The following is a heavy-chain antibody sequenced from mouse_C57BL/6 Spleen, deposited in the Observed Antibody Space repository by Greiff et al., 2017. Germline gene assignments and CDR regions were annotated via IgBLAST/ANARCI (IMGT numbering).Heavy chain of an antibody. D-gene: IGHD2-2*01. V-gene: IGHV3-1*01. Sequence: EVQLQQSGPGMAKPSQSLSLTCTVTGYSITSGYDWHWIRHFPGNKLEWMGYISYRGSTNYNPSLKSRISLTHVTSKHHFFLKLNSVTTEDTATYYCARGGYDRTWFAYWGQGTLVTVSA. CDR2: ISYRGST. CDR1: GYSITSGYD. J-gene: IGHJ3*01. CDR3: ARGGYDRTWFAY.